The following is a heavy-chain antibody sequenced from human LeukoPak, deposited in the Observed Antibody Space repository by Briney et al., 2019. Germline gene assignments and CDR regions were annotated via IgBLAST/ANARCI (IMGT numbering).Heavy chain of an antibody. CDR3: ARDHSSSWYGSWLY. CDR1: GXSFSTYW. D-gene: IGHD6-13*01. Sequence: SGGSLRLSCAASGXSFSTYWMSWVRQAPGKGLEWVANIKKDGSEKYYVDSVKGRFTISRDNAKNSLYLQMNSLRAEDTAVYYCARDHSSSWYGSWLYWGQGTLVTVSS. J-gene: IGHJ4*02. V-gene: IGHV3-7*04. CDR2: IKKDGSEK.